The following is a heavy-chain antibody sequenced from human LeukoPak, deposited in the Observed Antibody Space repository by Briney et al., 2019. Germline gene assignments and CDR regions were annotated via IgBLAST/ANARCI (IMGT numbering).Heavy chain of an antibody. CDR2: ISGSGDST. Sequence: GGSLRLSCAASGFTFSTYAMNWVRQAPGKGLEWVSAISGSGDSTYYADSVKGRFTISRDNSKNTLYMQMNSLRAEDTAVYYCAKTLHYGHFGKFDYWGQGTLVTVSS. V-gene: IGHV3-23*01. CDR3: AKTLHYGHFGKFDY. CDR1: GFTFSTYA. D-gene: IGHD4-17*01. J-gene: IGHJ4*02.